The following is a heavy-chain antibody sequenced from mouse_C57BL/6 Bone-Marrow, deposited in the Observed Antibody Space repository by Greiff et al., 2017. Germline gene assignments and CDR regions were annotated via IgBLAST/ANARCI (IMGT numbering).Heavy chain of an antibody. CDR2: LDPENGDT. D-gene: IGHD1-1*01. CDR1: GFNIKDDY. Sequence: EVQLQQSGAELVRPGASVKLSCTASGFNIKDDYMHWVKQRPEQGLEWIGWLDPENGDTEYASKLKGKATITADTSYNTAYLQLSSLTSEDTAVYYCTNYYGSNWYFDVWGTGTTVTVSS. V-gene: IGHV14-4*01. J-gene: IGHJ1*03. CDR3: TNYYGSNWYFDV.